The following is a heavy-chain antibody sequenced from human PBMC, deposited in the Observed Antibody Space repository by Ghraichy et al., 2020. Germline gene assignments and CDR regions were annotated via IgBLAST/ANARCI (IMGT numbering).Heavy chain of an antibody. V-gene: IGHV3-7*01. D-gene: IGHD4-17*01. Sequence: GGSLRLSCAASGFTFKTYWMSWVRQAPGKGLEWVANIKQDGSEKFYVDSVKGRFTISRDNAESSLGLQMNSLTAEDTAVYYCGRTYGDKPFDNWGQGTLVTVSS. CDR3: GRTYGDKPFDN. J-gene: IGHJ4*02. CDR1: GFTFKTYW. CDR2: IKQDGSEK.